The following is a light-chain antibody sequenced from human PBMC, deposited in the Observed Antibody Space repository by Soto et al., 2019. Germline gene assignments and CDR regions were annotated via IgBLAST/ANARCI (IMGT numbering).Light chain of an antibody. J-gene: IGKJ1*01. CDR1: QSVDNW. Sequence: DLQVTQSPSALSASVGDRVTITCRASQSVDNWLAWYQRRPGKAPKLLIYMATTLAVGVPPRFRGSASGTEFTLTISSLQTDDSATYYCEQYKTYSPSFGQGTKVEI. CDR2: MAT. V-gene: IGKV1-5*03. CDR3: EQYKTYSPS.